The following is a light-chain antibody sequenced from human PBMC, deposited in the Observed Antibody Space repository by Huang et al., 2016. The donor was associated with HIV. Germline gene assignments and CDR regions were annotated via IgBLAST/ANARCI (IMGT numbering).Light chain of an antibody. CDR2: SAS. V-gene: IGKV1-39*01. CDR3: QQSYNTPRT. CDR1: QSINSY. J-gene: IGKJ1*01. Sequence: DIQMTQSPSSLSASVGDRVTITCRASQSINSYLNWYQQKPGKAPKRLIYSASALQSGVPARFSGSGSGTDFTLTISSLQPEDFATYYCQQSYNTPRTFGPGIKVEIK.